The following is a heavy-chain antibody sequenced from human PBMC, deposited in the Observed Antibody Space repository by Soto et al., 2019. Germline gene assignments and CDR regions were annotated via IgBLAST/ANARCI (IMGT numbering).Heavy chain of an antibody. D-gene: IGHD3-3*01. CDR2: ITGNGGST. CDR3: AKASIFGVANSLYFDY. J-gene: IGHJ4*02. Sequence: HPGGSLRLSCVASGFTFSPHAINWVRQAPGEGLEWVSTITGNGGSTYYADSVKGPFTISRDNSKNTLFLQVNSLRAEDTAAYYCAKASIFGVANSLYFDYWGQGTLVTVYS. V-gene: IGHV3-23*01. CDR1: GFTFSPHA.